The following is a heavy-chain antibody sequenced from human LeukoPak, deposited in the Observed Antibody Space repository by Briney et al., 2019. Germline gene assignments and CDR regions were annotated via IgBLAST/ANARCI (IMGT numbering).Heavy chain of an antibody. J-gene: IGHJ6*03. CDR1: GFTLSGYS. CDR2: INGSSSTI. D-gene: IGHD5-12*01. V-gene: IGHV3-48*01. Sequence: GGSLRLSCAASGFTLSGYSMNWVRQAPGRGLEGVAYINGSSSTIYYADSVKGRFTISRDNYKNTLYLQMNSLRAEDTAVYYCANSPKDIVATGCYYYYMDVWGKGATVTVSS. CDR3: ANSPKDIVATGCYYYYMDV.